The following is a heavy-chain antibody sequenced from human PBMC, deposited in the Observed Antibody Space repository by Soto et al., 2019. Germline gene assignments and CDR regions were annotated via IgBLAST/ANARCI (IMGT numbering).Heavy chain of an antibody. CDR3: IPRPIVVVIHS. V-gene: IGHV3-30*03. J-gene: IGHJ5*02. CDR1: GFTFSSYG. Sequence: PGGSLRLSCAASGFTFSSYGMHWVRQAPGKGLEWVAVISYDGSNKYYADSVKGRFTISRDNSKNTLYLQMNSLRAEDTAVYYCIPRPIVVVIHSWGQGTLVTVSS. D-gene: IGHD3-22*01. CDR2: ISYDGSNK.